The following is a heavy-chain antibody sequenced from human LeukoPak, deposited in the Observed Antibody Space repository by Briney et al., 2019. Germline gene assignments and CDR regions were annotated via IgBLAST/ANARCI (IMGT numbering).Heavy chain of an antibody. V-gene: IGHV3-33*01. CDR3: ARAKLGYCSGGSCYSMDY. CDR1: GFTFSSYG. J-gene: IGHJ4*02. CDR2: IWYDGSNK. Sequence: GGSLRLSCAASGFTFSSYGMHWVRQAPGKGLEWVAVIWYDGSNKYYADSVKGRSTISRDNSKNTLYLQMNSLRAEDTAVYYCARAKLGYCSGGSCYSMDYWGQGTLVTVSS. D-gene: IGHD2-15*01.